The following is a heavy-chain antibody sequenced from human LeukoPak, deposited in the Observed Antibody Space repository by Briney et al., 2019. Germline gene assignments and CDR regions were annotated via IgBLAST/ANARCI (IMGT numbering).Heavy chain of an antibody. Sequence: SETLSLTCSVSGGSTTRHYWSWIRQPPGKGLEWIGYIYSSGRTNYNPSLKSRVTISVDTSKNHFSLKLSSVTAADTAVYYCARTRAFCGGDCYSFDYWGQGTLVTDSS. V-gene: IGHV4-59*11. CDR1: GGSTTRHY. CDR3: ARTRAFCGGDCYSFDY. CDR2: IYSSGRT. J-gene: IGHJ4*02. D-gene: IGHD2-21*02.